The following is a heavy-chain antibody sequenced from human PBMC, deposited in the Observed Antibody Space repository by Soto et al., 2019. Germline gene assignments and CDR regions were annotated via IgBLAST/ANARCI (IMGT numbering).Heavy chain of an antibody. J-gene: IGHJ3*02. CDR3: AIGYSNHRRQEAFHI. D-gene: IGHD2-21*01. CDR2: SIPMFGTA. CDR1: GGTFSNYA. V-gene: IGHV1-69*01. Sequence: QVQLVQSGAEVKKPGSSVKVSCEASGGTFSNYAISWVRQAPGQGLEWMGGSIPMFGTANYAQQLQGRVTITAGESTSTAYMKVSSLRSDDTAVDYCAIGYSNHRRQEAFHIWGQGTMVTVSS.